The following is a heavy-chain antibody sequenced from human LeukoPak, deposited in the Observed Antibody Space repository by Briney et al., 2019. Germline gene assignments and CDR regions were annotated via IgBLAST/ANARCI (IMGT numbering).Heavy chain of an antibody. CDR2: FDPEDGET. D-gene: IGHD1-26*01. CDR3: ASIVGATGVPY. Sequence: ASVKVSCKVSGYTLTELSMHWVRQAPGKGLEWMGGFDPEDGETIYAQKFQGRVTMTTDTSTSTAYMELRSLRSDDTAVYYCASIVGATGVPYWGQGTLVTVSS. CDR1: GYTLTELS. V-gene: IGHV1-24*01. J-gene: IGHJ4*02.